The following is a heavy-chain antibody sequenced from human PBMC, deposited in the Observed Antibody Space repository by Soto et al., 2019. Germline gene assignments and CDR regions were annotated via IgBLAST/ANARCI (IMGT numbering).Heavy chain of an antibody. CDR1: GYTFTSYD. CDR3: ARTNIVATMRLIYYYGMDV. J-gene: IGHJ6*02. V-gene: IGHV1-8*01. D-gene: IGHD5-12*01. Sequence: QVQLVQSGAEVKKPGASVKFSCKASGYTFTSYDINWVQQATGQGLEWMGRMNPNSGNTGYAQKFQGRVTMTRNTSRSTAYMELSSLRSEDTAVYYCARTNIVATMRLIYYYGMDVWGQGTTVTVSS. CDR2: MNPNSGNT.